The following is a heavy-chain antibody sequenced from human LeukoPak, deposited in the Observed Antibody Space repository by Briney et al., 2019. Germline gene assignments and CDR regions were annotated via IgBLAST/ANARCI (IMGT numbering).Heavy chain of an antibody. V-gene: IGHV3-33*01. CDR3: ARDYYDSSGLDY. J-gene: IGHJ4*02. CDR2: IWYGGSNK. CDR1: GFTFSSYG. Sequence: GGSLRLSCAASGFTFSSYGMHWVRQAPGKGLEWVAVIWYGGSNKYYADSVKGRFTISRDNSKNTLYLQMNSLRAEDTAVYYCARDYYDSSGLDYWGQGTLVTVSS. D-gene: IGHD3-22*01.